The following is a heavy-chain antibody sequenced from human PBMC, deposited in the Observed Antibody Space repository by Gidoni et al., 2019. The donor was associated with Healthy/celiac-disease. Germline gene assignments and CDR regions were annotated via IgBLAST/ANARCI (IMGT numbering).Heavy chain of an antibody. CDR3: TSQQFDY. CDR1: GFTFSCSA. V-gene: IGHV3-73*01. J-gene: IGHJ4*02. CDR2: IRRNANSYAT. Sequence: EVKQVASGVGLVEPGESLTLSCAASGFTFSCSAMHWFRHASGKVLEWVGRIRRNANSYATAYAAAVKASFTISRYDSKNPAYLQMNSLTTDDTAVYYSTSQQFDYWGQGTLVTVPS.